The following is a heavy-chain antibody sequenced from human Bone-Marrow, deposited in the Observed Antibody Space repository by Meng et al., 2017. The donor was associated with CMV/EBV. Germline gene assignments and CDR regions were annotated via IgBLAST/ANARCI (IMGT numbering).Heavy chain of an antibody. CDR1: GFTFDDYA. V-gene: IGHV3-9*01. CDR2: ISWNSGNI. J-gene: IGHJ4*02. CDR3: AKGNFWSGYSNYYFDY. D-gene: IGHD3-3*01. Sequence: SLKISCAASGFTFDDYAMHWVRQAPGKGLEWVSGISWNSGNIGYAASVKGRFTISRDNAKNSLYLQMNSLRTEDTALYFCAKGNFWSGYSNYYFDYWGQGTLVTVSS.